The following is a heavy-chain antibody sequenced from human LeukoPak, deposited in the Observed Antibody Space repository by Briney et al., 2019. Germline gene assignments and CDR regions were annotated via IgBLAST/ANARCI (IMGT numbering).Heavy chain of an antibody. V-gene: IGHV4-4*07. D-gene: IGHD3-3*01. CDR2: IHTSGST. J-gene: IGHJ4*02. CDR1: GGSTSNYF. Sequence: PSEILSLTCTVSGGSTSNYFCTWLRQSAGKGLEWIGRIHTSGSTNYNPSLKSRVSMSVDTSKNQFSLKLSSVTAADTAVYYCARDPEGHGYYFDYWGQGALVTVSS. CDR3: ARDPEGHGYYFDY.